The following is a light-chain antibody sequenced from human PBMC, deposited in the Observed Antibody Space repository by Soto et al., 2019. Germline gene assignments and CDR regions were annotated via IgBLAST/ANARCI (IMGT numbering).Light chain of an antibody. V-gene: IGLV1-44*01. J-gene: IGLJ2*01. CDR2: SNN. CDR1: SSNIGSNT. Sequence: QAVVTQPPSASGTPGQRVTISCSGSSSNIGSNTVNWYQQLPGTAPKLLIYSNNQRPSGVPDRFSGSKSGTSASLPISGLQSEDEADYYCAAWDDSLNVVVFGGGTKLTVL. CDR3: AAWDDSLNVVV.